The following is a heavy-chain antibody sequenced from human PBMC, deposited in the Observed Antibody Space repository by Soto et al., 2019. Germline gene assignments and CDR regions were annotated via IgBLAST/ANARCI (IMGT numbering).Heavy chain of an antibody. J-gene: IGHJ4*02. D-gene: IGHD6-19*01. Sequence: EVQLVESGGGFVKPGESLTLSCAASGFTFSSAPMSWVRQAPGKGLEWVGRIKPNTNGGAIDYLAPVKGRFTLSRDDSKNTLYLQMNSLNIEDSALYYCTTPAIPVDGTQPFNYWGQGALVTVSS. CDR1: GFTFSSAP. V-gene: IGHV3-15*01. CDR2: IKPNTNGGAI. CDR3: TTPAIPVDGTQPFNY.